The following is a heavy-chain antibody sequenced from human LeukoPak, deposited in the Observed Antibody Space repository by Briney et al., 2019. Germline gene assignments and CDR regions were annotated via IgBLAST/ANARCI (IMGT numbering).Heavy chain of an antibody. CDR1: GFTLSSYA. V-gene: IGHV3-23*01. Sequence: PGGSLRLSCPASGFTLSSYAMSWVRPAAGRGLAWVSSASGSGGSTYYADSVKGRFTISRDNSKNTLYLQMNSLRAEDTAVYYCAKDKLVVVPAAIFYFDYWGQGTLVTVSS. D-gene: IGHD2-2*01. CDR2: ASGSGGST. J-gene: IGHJ4*02. CDR3: AKDKLVVVPAAIFYFDY.